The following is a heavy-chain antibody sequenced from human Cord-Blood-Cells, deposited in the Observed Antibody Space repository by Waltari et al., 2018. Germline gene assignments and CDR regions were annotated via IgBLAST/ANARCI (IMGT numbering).Heavy chain of an antibody. Sequence: QLQLQESGPGLVKPSETLSLTCTVSGGSISSSSYYWGWIPTPPGKGLEWIGSIYYSGSTYYNPSLKSRVTISVDTSKNQFSLKLSSVTAADTAVYYCARLTYDSSGYFIDYWGQGTLVTVSS. CDR1: GGSISSSSYY. D-gene: IGHD3-22*01. V-gene: IGHV4-39*01. J-gene: IGHJ4*02. CDR3: ARLTYDSSGYFIDY. CDR2: IYYSGST.